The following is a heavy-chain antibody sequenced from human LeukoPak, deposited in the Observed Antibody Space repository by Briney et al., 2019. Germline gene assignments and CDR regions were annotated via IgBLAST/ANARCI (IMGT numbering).Heavy chain of an antibody. Sequence: GGSLRLSCAPSGFIFSSYWLRWVRQAPGRGLEWVANINRDGSDQFHGDSVKGRFTIYRDNAKNSLYLQMNSLRVEDTAVYYCARDHAYYASGSPWGAWGQGTLVTVSS. CDR1: GFIFSSYW. V-gene: IGHV3-7*01. D-gene: IGHD3-10*01. CDR3: ARDHAYYASGSPWGA. J-gene: IGHJ5*02. CDR2: INRDGSDQ.